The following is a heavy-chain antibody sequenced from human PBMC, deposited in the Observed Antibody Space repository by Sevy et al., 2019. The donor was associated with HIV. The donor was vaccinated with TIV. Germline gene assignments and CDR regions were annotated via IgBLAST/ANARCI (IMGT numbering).Heavy chain of an antibody. CDR3: AKPIAARGDGFDY. V-gene: IGHV3-23*01. J-gene: IGHJ4*02. Sequence: QLGGSLRLSCAASGFTFSSYAMSWVRQAPGKGLEWVSAISGSGGSTYYADSVKGRFTISRDNSKNTLYLQMNSLRAEDTAVYYCAKPIAARGDGFDYWGQGTLVTVSS. CDR1: GFTFSSYA. CDR2: ISGSGGST. D-gene: IGHD6-6*01.